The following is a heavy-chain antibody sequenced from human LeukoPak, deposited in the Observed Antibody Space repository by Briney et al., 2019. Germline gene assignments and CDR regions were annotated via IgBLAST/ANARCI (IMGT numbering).Heavy chain of an antibody. V-gene: IGHV1-2*02. D-gene: IGHD2-15*01. CDR1: GYTFTGYY. CDR2: INPNSGGT. Sequence: ASVKVSCKASGYTFTGYYMHWVRQAPGQGLEWVGWINPNSGGTNYAQKFQGRVTMTRDTSISTAYMELSRLRSDDTAVYYCASDLVGGSVDGFYYWGQGTLVTVSS. CDR3: ASDLVGGSVDGFYY. J-gene: IGHJ4*02.